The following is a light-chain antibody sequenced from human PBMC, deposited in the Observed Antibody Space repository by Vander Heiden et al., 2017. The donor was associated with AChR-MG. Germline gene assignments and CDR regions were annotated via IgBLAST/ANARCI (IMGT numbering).Light chain of an antibody. CDR1: QGISSY. Sequence: DIQMTQSPSSLSASVGDRVTITCRASQGISSYLAWYQQKPGKVPKLLIYGASNLESAVPSRFSGSGSGTDFTLTISSLQPEDVATYYCQKYNSAPRTFGQGTKVEIK. CDR3: QKYNSAPRT. CDR2: GAS. J-gene: IGKJ1*01. V-gene: IGKV1-27*01.